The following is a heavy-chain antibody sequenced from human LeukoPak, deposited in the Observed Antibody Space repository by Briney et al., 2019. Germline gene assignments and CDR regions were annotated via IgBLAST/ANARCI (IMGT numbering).Heavy chain of an antibody. CDR2: IYPGDSAT. CDR1: GYSFTSYW. J-gene: IGHJ3*02. CDR3: ARRFGSVVVNDDAFDI. D-gene: IGHD3-22*01. V-gene: IGHV5-51*01. Sequence: GESLKISCKGSGYSFTSYWIGWVRQMPGKGLEWMGIIYPGDSATRYSPSFRGQVTISADKSISTAYLQWSSLKASDTAMYYCARRFGSVVVNDDAFDIWGQGTMVTVSS.